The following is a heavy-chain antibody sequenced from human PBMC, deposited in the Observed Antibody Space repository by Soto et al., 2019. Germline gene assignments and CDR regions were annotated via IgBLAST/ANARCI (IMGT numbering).Heavy chain of an antibody. CDR3: AREASAVISLDY. CDR2: INPSGGST. D-gene: IGHD6-19*01. V-gene: IGHV1-46*01. Sequence: ASVKVSCKASGYTFPSYYMHWVRQAPGEGLEWMGIINPSGGSTIYAQKFQGRATLTGDTSISTAYMELYSLTSDDTAVYYCAREASAVISLDYWGQGTLVTVSS. J-gene: IGHJ4*02. CDR1: GYTFPSYY.